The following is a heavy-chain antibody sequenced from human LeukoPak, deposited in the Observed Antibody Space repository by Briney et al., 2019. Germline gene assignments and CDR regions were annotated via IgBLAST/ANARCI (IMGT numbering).Heavy chain of an antibody. D-gene: IGHD4-23*01. J-gene: IGHJ4*02. CDR3: ARDPEVYGGNNVDY. V-gene: IGHV3-30-3*01. CDR1: GFTFSSYA. CDR2: ISYDGSNK. Sequence: GGSLRLSCAASGFTFSSYAMHWVRQAPGKGLEWVAVISYDGSNKYYADSVKGRFTISRDNSKNTLYLQMNSPRAEDTAVYYCARDPEVYGGNNVDYWGQGTLVTVSS.